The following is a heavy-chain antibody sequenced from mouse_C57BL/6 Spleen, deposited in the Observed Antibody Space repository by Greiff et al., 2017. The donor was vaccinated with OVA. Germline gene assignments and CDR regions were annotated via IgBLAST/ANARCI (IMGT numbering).Heavy chain of an antibody. Sequence: EVKLEESGGGLVQPGGSMKLSCVASGFTFSNYWMNWVRQSPEKGLEWVAQIRLKSDNYATHYAESVKGRFTISRDDSTSSVYLQMNNLRAEDTGIYYCTDGYPYAMDYWGQGTSVTVSS. D-gene: IGHD2-14*01. J-gene: IGHJ4*01. V-gene: IGHV6-3*01. CDR1: GFTFSNYW. CDR2: IRLKSDNYAT. CDR3: TDGYPYAMDY.